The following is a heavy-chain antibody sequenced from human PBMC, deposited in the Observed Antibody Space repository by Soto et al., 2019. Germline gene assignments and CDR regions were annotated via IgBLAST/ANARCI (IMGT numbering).Heavy chain of an antibody. CDR3: PRGPRPSSIGTGAV. D-gene: IGHD2-2*01. Sequence: GGSLRLSCVASGFVFEVYWMHWVRQVPGKGLEWVSRISDDGARIDYADSVRGRFTISRDNAKNALYLQMNALRGEDTAVYFCPRGPRPSSIGTGAVWGRGVLVTVSS. V-gene: IGHV3-74*01. J-gene: IGHJ4*02. CDR2: ISDDGARI. CDR1: GFVFEVYW.